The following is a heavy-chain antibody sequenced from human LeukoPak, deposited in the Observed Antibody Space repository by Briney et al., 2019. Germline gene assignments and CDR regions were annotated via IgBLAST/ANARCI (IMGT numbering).Heavy chain of an antibody. CDR3: ARRTQYLAFDY. V-gene: IGHV3-7*01. CDR2: IKEDGNEK. J-gene: IGHJ4*02. CDR1: GFSFSSSW. D-gene: IGHD2-15*01. Sequence: GGSLRLSCTASGFSFSSSWVSWVRQAPGKGLEWVANIKEDGNEKYYVDSVKGRFTISRDNARNSLYLQMSSLRADDTGIYYCARRTQYLAFDYWGQGTLLTVSS.